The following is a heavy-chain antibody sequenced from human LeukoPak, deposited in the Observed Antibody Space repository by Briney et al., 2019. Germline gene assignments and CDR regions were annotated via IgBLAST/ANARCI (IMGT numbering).Heavy chain of an antibody. J-gene: IGHJ5*02. D-gene: IGHD3-22*01. CDR3: ARSPPNYYDSSGYPWFDP. Sequence: SETLSLTCTVSGGSISSYYWSWIRQPPGKGLEWIGYIYYSGSTNYNPSLKSRVTISVDTSKNQFSLKLSSVTAADTAVYYCARSPPNYYDSSGYPWFDPWGQGTLVTVSS. V-gene: IGHV4-59*01. CDR2: IYYSGST. CDR1: GGSISSYY.